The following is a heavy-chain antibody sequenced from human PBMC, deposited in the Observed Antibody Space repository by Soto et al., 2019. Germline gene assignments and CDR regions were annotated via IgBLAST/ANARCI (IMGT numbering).Heavy chain of an antibody. CDR3: ARDSRGTPKNYDILTGYPAYYFDY. J-gene: IGHJ4*02. CDR2: ISSSSSYI. D-gene: IGHD3-9*01. Sequence: PGGSLRLSCAASGFTFSSYSMNWVRQAPGKGLEWVSSISSSSSYIYYADSVKGRFTISRDNAKNSLYLQMNSLRAEDTAVYYCARDSRGTPKNYDILTGYPAYYFDYWGQGTLVTVSS. V-gene: IGHV3-21*01. CDR1: GFTFSSYS.